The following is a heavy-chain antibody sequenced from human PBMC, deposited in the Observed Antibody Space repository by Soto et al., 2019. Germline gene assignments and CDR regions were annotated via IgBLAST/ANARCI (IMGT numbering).Heavy chain of an antibody. V-gene: IGHV3-21*01. J-gene: IGHJ5*02. Sequence: GGSLRLSCAASGFTFSSYSMNWVRQAPGKGLEWVSSISSSSSYIYYADSVKGRFTISRDNAKNSLYLQMNSLRAEDTAVYYWARDMAPWNWFDPWGQGTLVTVSS. CDR2: ISSSSSYI. CDR1: GFTFSSYS. D-gene: IGHD3-10*01. CDR3: ARDMAPWNWFDP.